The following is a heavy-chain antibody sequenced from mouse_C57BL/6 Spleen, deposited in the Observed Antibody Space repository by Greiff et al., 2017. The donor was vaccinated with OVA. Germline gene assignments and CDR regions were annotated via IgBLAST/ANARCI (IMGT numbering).Heavy chain of an antibody. CDR3: VRHGGTNWDLAGYFDV. CDR1: GFSFNTYA. Sequence: EVQVVESGGGLVQPKGSLKLSCAASGFSFNTYAMNWVRQAPGKGLEWVARIRSKSNNYATYYADSVKDRFTISRDDSESMLYLQMNNLKTEDTAMYYCVRHGGTNWDLAGYFDVWGTGTTVTVSS. J-gene: IGHJ1*03. D-gene: IGHD4-1*01. V-gene: IGHV10-1*01. CDR2: IRSKSNNYAT.